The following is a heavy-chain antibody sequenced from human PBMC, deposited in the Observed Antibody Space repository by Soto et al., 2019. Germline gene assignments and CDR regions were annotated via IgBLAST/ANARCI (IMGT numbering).Heavy chain of an antibody. V-gene: IGHV3-30-3*01. J-gene: IGHJ4*02. CDR2: ISYDGSNK. CDR3: ARDLGNNYGSFAY. Sequence: VGSLRLSCVASGFTLINYAMEWVLQAPGKGLEWVAVISYDGSNKYYAGSVKGRITISRDNSRNTLYLQMNNLRAEDTAMYYCARDLGNNYGSFAYWGQGTLVTVSS. CDR1: GFTLINYA. D-gene: IGHD4-17*01.